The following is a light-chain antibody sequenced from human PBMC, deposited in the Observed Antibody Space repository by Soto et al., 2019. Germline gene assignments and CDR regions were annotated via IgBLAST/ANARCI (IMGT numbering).Light chain of an antibody. CDR1: SSDVGNYDL. CDR2: EDT. CDR3: CSYAGSSTYV. V-gene: IGLV2-23*01. Sequence: QSVLTQPASGSASPGQSITISCTGTSSDVGNYDLVSWCQQHPGKAPRLMIYEDTKRPSGVTYRFSGSKSGNTASLAISGLQAEDEADYYCCSYAGSSTYVFGTGTKVTVL. J-gene: IGLJ1*01.